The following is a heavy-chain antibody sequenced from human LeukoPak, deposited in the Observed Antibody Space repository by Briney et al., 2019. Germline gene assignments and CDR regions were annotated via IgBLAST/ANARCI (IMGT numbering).Heavy chain of an antibody. D-gene: IGHD1-26*01. CDR2: IYTSGST. Sequence: PSETLSLTCTVSGGSISSYYWSWIRQPAGKGLEWIGRIYTSGSTNYNPSLKSRVTMSVDTSKNQFSLKLSSVTAADTAVYYCARVGWELGVYYFDYWGQGTLVTVSS. V-gene: IGHV4-4*07. CDR1: GGSISSYY. J-gene: IGHJ4*02. CDR3: ARVGWELGVYYFDY.